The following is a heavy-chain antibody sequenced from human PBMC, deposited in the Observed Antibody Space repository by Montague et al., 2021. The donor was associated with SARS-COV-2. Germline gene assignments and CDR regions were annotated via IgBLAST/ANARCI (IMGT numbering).Heavy chain of an antibody. D-gene: IGHD2-2*01. V-gene: IGHV4-34*01. J-gene: IGHJ6*03. Sequence: SETLSLTCTVSGESFSGYYWNWIRQPPGKGLEWIGQIYRGGSTNYNPSLKSRVTISADTSKNQFSLKLTSAAAADTAVYYCARLGEGVVPAPKLGVGPYYSYYYMDYWGQGTPVTVSS. CDR3: ARLGEGVVPAPKLGVGPYYSYYYMDY. CDR2: IYRGGST. CDR1: GESFSGYY.